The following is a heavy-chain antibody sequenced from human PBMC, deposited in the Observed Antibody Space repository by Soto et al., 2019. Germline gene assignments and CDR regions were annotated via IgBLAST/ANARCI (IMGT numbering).Heavy chain of an antibody. J-gene: IGHJ4*02. Sequence: QVQLQQWGAGLLKPSQTLSLTCTGYGGSFSAYHWSWIRQSPGKGLEWIGEVNHSGGTNYNPTLRSRATISLDTSKNQFALQLTSVTVADAAVYFCARQSGAWYRFDFWGQGTLVSVSS. CDR1: GGSFSAYH. CDR3: ARQSGAWYRFDF. V-gene: IGHV4-34*01. CDR2: VNHSGGT. D-gene: IGHD1-1*01.